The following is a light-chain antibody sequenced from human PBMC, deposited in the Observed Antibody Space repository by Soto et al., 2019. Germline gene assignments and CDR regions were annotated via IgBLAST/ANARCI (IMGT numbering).Light chain of an antibody. CDR2: KAS. Sequence: DIQMTQSPSTLSASVGDRVTITCRASQKVNNWLAWYQQKPGKPPKLLISKASNLESGVPSRFSGSGSETEFTLTISSLQPDDFANYYCQQYNSYSLLTFAGGTRVDIK. CDR1: QKVNNW. CDR3: QQYNSYSLLT. V-gene: IGKV1-5*03. J-gene: IGKJ4*01.